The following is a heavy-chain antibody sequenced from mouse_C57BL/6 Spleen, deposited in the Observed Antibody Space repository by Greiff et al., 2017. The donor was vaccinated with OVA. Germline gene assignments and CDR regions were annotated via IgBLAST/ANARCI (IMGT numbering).Heavy chain of an antibody. J-gene: IGHJ3*01. CDR3: ARRDDGGCAY. V-gene: IGHV1-61*01. CDR1: GYTFTSYW. D-gene: IGHD2-3*01. CDR2: IYPSDSET. Sequence: QVQLQQPGAELVRPGSSVKLSCKASGYTFTSYWMDWVKQRPGQGLEWIGNIYPSDSETHYNQKFKDKATLTVDKSSSTAYMQLSSLTSEDSAVYYCARRDDGGCAYWGQGTLVTVSA.